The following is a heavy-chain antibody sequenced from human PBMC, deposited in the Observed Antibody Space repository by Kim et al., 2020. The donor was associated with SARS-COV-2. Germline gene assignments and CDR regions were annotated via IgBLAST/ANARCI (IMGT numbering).Heavy chain of an antibody. CDR3: ARADSSGDAFDI. Sequence: YYNPSLKSLVTISVDTSKNQFSLKLSSVTAADTAVYYCARADSSGDAFDIWGQGTMVTVSS. J-gene: IGHJ3*02. V-gene: IGHV4-31*01. D-gene: IGHD6-6*01.